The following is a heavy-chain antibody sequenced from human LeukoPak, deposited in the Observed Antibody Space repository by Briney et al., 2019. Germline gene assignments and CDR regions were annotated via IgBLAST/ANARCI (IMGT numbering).Heavy chain of an antibody. CDR3: VKDFGRIRGTPDS. D-gene: IGHD1-1*01. CDR2: ISGSGNGGSI. CDR1: GFVFSIYT. V-gene: IGHV3-64D*06. Sequence: GGSLRLSCSASGFVFSIYTMYWVRQAPGKGPEYVSTISGSGNGGSIYYADSVKGRFTISRDDSKSIVYLQMNGLRSEDTAVYYCVKDFGRIRGTPDSWGQGTLVTVSS. J-gene: IGHJ4*02.